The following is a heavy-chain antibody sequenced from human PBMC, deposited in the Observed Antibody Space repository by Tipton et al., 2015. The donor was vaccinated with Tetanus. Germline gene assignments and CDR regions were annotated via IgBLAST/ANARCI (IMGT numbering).Heavy chain of an antibody. J-gene: IGHJ5*02. Sequence: SLTCAVYGGSFSGYYWSWIRQPPGKGLEWIGEINHSGSTNYNPSLKSRVTISVDTSKNQFSLKLSSVTAADTAVYYCASRRKQSLSGRWFDPWGQGTLVTVSS. CDR1: GGSFSGYY. D-gene: IGHD1-14*01. V-gene: IGHV4-34*01. CDR2: INHSGST. CDR3: ASRRKQSLSGRWFDP.